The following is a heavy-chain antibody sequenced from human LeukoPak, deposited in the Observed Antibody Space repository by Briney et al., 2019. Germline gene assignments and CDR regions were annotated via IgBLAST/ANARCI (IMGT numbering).Heavy chain of an antibody. D-gene: IGHD5-24*01. CDR1: GFTFSSYA. V-gene: IGHV3-30-3*01. J-gene: IGHJ4*02. CDR2: RSYDGSNK. CDR3: ATTPRDGYNYAFDY. Sequence: GRSLRLSCAASGFTFSSYAMHWVRQAPGKGLEWVAVRSYDGSNKYYADSVKGRFTISRDNSKNTLYLQMNSLRAEDTAVYYCATTPRDGYNYAFDYWGQGTLVTVSS.